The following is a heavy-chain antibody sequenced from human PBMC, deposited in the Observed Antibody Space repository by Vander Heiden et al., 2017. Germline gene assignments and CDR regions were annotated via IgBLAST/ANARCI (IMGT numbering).Heavy chain of an antibody. CDR2: INPSGGST. D-gene: IGHD3-9*01. Sequence: QVQLVQSGAEVKKPEPSVKVSCKASGYTFTSYYMHWVRQAPGQGLEWMGIINPSGGSTSYAQKFQGRVTMTRDTSTSTGYMELSSLRSEDTAVYYCARDAGDYDILTGYYRRNWFDPWGQGTLVTVSS. CDR1: GYTFTSYY. CDR3: ARDAGDYDILTGYYRRNWFDP. J-gene: IGHJ5*02. V-gene: IGHV1-46*01.